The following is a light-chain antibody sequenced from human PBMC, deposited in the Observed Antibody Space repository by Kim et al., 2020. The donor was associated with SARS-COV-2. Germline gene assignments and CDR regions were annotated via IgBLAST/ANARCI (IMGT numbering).Light chain of an antibody. Sequence: VSPGERAALYCRASQSVGSNLAWYQHKPGQAPSLLIYGASTRAAGIPARFSGSGSGTEFTLSISSLQSEDFAVYYCQQYNDWPLYTFGQGTKLEI. CDR3: QQYNDWPLYT. CDR1: QSVGSN. J-gene: IGKJ2*01. V-gene: IGKV3-15*01. CDR2: GAS.